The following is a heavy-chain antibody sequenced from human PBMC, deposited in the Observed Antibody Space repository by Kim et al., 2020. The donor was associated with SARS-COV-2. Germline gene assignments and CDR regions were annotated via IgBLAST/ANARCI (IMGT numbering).Heavy chain of an antibody. J-gene: IGHJ6*02. D-gene: IGHD6-19*01. CDR3: ARVESSGGSYYYGMDV. Sequence: SETLSLTCTVSGGSISSGSYYWSWIRQPAGKGLEWIGRIYTSGSTNYNPSLKSRVTISVDTSKNQFSLKLSSVTAADTAVYYCARVESSGGSYYYGMDVWGQGTTVTVSS. CDR2: IYTSGST. V-gene: IGHV4-61*02. CDR1: GGSISSGSYY.